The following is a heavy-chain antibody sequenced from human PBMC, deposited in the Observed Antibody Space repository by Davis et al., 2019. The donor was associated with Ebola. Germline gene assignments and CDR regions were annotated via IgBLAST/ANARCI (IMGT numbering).Heavy chain of an antibody. D-gene: IGHD3-3*01. V-gene: IGHV3-49*04. Sequence: GGSLRLSCTASGFTFGDYAMSWVRQAPGKGLEWVGFIRSKAYGGTTEYAASVKGRFTISRDDSKSIAYLQMNSLKTEDTAVYYCTRDKGEYYDFWTGGDYYYGMDVWGQGTTVTVSS. CDR1: GFTFGDYA. CDR2: IRSKAYGGTT. J-gene: IGHJ6*02. CDR3: TRDKGEYYDFWTGGDYYYGMDV.